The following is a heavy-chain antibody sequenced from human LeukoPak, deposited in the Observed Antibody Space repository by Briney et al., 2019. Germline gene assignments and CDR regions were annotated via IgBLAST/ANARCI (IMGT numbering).Heavy chain of an antibody. CDR1: GFTFNSYA. V-gene: IGHV3-23*01. CDR2: ISGSGDST. J-gene: IGHJ4*02. D-gene: IGHD3-22*01. CDR3: ARLHYYYDSSGYTYYFDY. Sequence: GGSLRLSCAASGFTFNSYAMSWVRQAPGKGLEWVSTISGSGDSTWYADSVQGRFTISRDNSKYTLYLQMNSLRTEDTAIYYCARLHYYYDSSGYTYYFDYWGQGTLVTVSS.